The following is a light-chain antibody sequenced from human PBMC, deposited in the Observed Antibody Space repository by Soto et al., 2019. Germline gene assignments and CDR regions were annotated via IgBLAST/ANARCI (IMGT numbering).Light chain of an antibody. CDR3: QQYDNWHT. Sequence: EIVMTQSPATLSVSPGERATLSCRASQSVSSSLAWYQRKPGQAPRLLISGASTRATGVPARFIRSGSGTQFTLTINSLQSEDFAVYYCQQYDNWHTFGQGTRLEIK. CDR2: GAS. CDR1: QSVSSS. J-gene: IGKJ5*01. V-gene: IGKV3-15*01.